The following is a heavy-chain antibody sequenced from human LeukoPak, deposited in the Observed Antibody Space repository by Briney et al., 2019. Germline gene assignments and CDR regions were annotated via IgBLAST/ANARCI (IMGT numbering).Heavy chain of an antibody. D-gene: IGHD3-10*01. V-gene: IGHV3-20*01. J-gene: IGHJ3*01. CDR3: ARVGPHAFDL. CDR1: GFTFDDYS. Sequence: GGSLRLSCGASGFTFDDYSMNWVRQAPGKGLEWVSGISWNGGNIEYADSVKGRFTISRDSAKNSLYLEMNSLRGDDTALYHCARVGPHAFDLWGRGTMVTVSS. CDR2: ISWNGGNI.